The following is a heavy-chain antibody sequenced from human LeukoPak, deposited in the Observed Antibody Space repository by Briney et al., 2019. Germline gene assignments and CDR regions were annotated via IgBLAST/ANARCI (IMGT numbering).Heavy chain of an antibody. J-gene: IGHJ5*02. CDR2: VNPNRGDT. CDR1: GYTFTSYD. V-gene: IGHV1-8*01. D-gene: IGHD6-19*01. CDR3: AREVQFTVAGTPQGGWFDP. Sequence: ASVKVSCKASGYTFTSYDIHWVRQATGQGLEWMGRVNPNRGDTDYAQKFQGRVTMTTDTSTSTAYMELRSLRSDDTAVYYCAREVQFTVAGTPQGGWFDPWGQGTLVTVSS.